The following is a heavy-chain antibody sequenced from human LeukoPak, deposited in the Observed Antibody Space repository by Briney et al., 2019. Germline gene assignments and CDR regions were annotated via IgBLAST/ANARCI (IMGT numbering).Heavy chain of an antibody. J-gene: IGHJ3*02. D-gene: IGHD2-15*01. V-gene: IGHV3-15*01. CDR3: TTGDCSGGSCHAFDI. CDR2: IKRIGEGEGGTT. CDR1: GFIFSNVW. Sequence: PGGSLRLSCAASGFIFSNVWMTWVRQIPGRELEWVGRIKRIGEGEGGTTDYAAPVKGRPTISRDDSKNTLYLQMNSLKTEDTAVYYCTTGDCSGGSCHAFDIWGQGTMVTVSS.